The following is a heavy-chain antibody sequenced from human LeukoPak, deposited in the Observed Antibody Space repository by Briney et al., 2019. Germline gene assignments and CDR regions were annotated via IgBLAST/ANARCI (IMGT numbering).Heavy chain of an antibody. CDR2: TLYRSKWLF. D-gene: IGHD5-24*01. CDR1: GDCISGTTVA. Sequence: SQTLSLTCAISGDCISGTTVAWNWVRLSPSRGLEWLGRTLYRSKWLFDYAPSVKGRLIINPDTSKNQFSLQLESVTPEDTALYYCTRGPDNLLHGRAFDFWGQGTMVTVSS. CDR3: TRGPDNLLHGRAFDF. V-gene: IGHV6-1*01. J-gene: IGHJ3*01.